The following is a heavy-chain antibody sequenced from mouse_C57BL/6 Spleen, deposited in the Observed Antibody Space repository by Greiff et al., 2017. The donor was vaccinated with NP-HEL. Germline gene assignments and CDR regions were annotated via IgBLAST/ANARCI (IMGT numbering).Heavy chain of an antibody. V-gene: IGHV5-17*01. CDR2: ISSGSSTI. Sequence: DVMLVESGGGLVKPGGSLKLSCAASGFTFSDYGMHWVRQAPEKGLEWVAYISSGSSTIYYADTVKGRFTISRDNAKYTLFLQMTSLRSEDTAMYYCARETTVVSFDYWGQGTTLTVSS. J-gene: IGHJ2*01. CDR3: ARETTVVSFDY. CDR1: GFTFSDYG. D-gene: IGHD1-1*01.